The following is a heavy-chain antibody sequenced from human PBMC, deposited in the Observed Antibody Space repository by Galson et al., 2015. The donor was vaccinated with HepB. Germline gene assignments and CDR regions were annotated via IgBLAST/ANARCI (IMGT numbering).Heavy chain of an antibody. CDR2: ITPKKGDT. V-gene: IGHV1-2*02. J-gene: IGHJ4*02. D-gene: IGHD2-2*01. Sequence: SVKVSCKASGYTFSDYYIQWVRQAPGQGLEWMGWITPKKGDTNYAQKFLGRVTMTRDTSTSTAYMELNRPGSDDTAVYFCARDDGYASGWGFWGQGTLVTVSS. CDR1: GYTFSDYY. CDR3: ARDDGYASGWGF.